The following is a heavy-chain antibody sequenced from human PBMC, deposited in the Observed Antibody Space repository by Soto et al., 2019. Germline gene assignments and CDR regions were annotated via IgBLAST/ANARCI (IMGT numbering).Heavy chain of an antibody. J-gene: IGHJ4*02. D-gene: IGHD3-22*01. CDR2: ISSEGSDK. V-gene: IGHV3-30*18. CDR3: AKEPYDTSGFYYSFDY. Sequence: PGGSLRLSCAASGFTFTSYAMHWVRQAPGKGLEWVAAISSEGSDKHYADSVEGRFTISRHNSRNTLYLQMNSLRAEATAVYYCAKEPYDTSGFYYSFDYWXX. CDR1: GFTFTSYA.